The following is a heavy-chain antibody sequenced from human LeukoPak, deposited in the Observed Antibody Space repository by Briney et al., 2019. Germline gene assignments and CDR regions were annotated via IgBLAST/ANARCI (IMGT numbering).Heavy chain of an antibody. V-gene: IGHV4-39*07. CDR3: ARLRITMTPGAFDI. J-gene: IGHJ3*02. D-gene: IGHD3-22*01. CDR2: IYYSGST. CDR1: GGSISSSSYY. Sequence: SETLSLTCTVSGGSISSSSYYWGWIRQPPGKGLEWIGSIYYSGSTYYNPSLKSRVTISVDTSKNQFSLKLSSVTAADTAVYYCARLRITMTPGAFDIWGQGTMVTVSS.